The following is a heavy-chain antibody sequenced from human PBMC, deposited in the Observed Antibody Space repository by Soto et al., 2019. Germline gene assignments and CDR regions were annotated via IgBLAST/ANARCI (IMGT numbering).Heavy chain of an antibody. D-gene: IGHD5-18*01. CDR1: GFTFSTYA. CDR3: ARELSGYSYGPFDY. CDR2: ISNDGSNK. J-gene: IGHJ4*02. Sequence: GGSLRLSCAASGFTFSTYAMHWVRQAPGKGVEWVTVISNDGSNKYYADSVKGRFTISRDNAKNSLYLQMNSLRAEDTAVYYCARELSGYSYGPFDYWGQGTLVTVSS. V-gene: IGHV3-30-3*01.